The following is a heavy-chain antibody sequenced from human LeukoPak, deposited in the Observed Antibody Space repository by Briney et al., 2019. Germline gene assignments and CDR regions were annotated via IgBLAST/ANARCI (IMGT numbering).Heavy chain of an antibody. V-gene: IGHV1-2*02. CDR2: INPNSGGT. CDR1: GYTFTGYY. Sequence: ASVKVSCKASGYTFTGYYMHWVRQAPGQGREWMGWINPNSGGTNYAQKFQGRVTMTRDTSISTAYMELSRLRSDDTAVYYCARDRYYDSSGYLGYYAFDIWGQGTMVTVSS. D-gene: IGHD3-22*01. CDR3: ARDRYYDSSGYLGYYAFDI. J-gene: IGHJ3*02.